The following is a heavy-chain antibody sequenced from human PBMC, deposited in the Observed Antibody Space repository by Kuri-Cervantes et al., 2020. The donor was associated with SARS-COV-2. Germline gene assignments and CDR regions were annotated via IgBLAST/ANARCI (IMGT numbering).Heavy chain of an antibody. CDR2: IYHSGST. J-gene: IGHJ6*02. V-gene: IGHV4-4*02. CDR3: ARGVGAAVAGTLITIYYYYGMDV. CDR1: GGSISSSNW. D-gene: IGHD6-19*01. Sequence: GSLRLSCAVSGGSISSSNWWSWVRQPPGKGLEWIGEIYHSGSTNYNPSLKSRVTISVDKSKNQFSLKLSSVTAADTAVYYCARGVGAAVAGTLITIYYYYGMDVWGQGTTVTVSS.